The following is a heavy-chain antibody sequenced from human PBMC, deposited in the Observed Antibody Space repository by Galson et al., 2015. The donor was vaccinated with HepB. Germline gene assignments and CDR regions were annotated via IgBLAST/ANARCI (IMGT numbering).Heavy chain of an antibody. V-gene: IGHV3-23*01. CDR3: AKSHVAVVEPFDAFNI. CDR2: VSGGGDNT. J-gene: IGHJ3*02. D-gene: IGHD5-18*01. Sequence: SLRLSCAASGFKFKNYVMHWVRQAPGRGLEWVAAVSGGGDNTFLADSVKGRFTISRDNSENTLYLQMNSLGAEDTAIYYCAKSHVAVVEPFDAFNIWGQGTKVTVSS. CDR1: GFKFKNYV.